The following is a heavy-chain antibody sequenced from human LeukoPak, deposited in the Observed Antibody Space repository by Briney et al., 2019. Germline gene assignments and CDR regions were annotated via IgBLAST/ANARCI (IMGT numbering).Heavy chain of an antibody. D-gene: IGHD1-26*01. CDR3: AADWSIQGGSYPTFAFDI. CDR2: INPSGGST. J-gene: IGHJ3*02. V-gene: IGHV1-46*01. CDR1: GYTFTSYY. Sequence: ASVTVSFKASGYTFTSYYMHWVRQAPGQGLEWMGIINPSGGSTRYAQKFQGRVTMTGDTSTSTVYMELSSLRSEDTAVYYCAADWSIQGGSYPTFAFDIWGQGTMVTVSS.